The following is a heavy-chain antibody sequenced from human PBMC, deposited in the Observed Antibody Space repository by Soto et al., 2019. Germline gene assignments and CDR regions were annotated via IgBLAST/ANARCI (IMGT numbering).Heavy chain of an antibody. Sequence: GASVKVSCKASGYTFTSYDINWVRQATGQGLEWMGWMNPNSGNTGYAQKFQGRVTMTRNTSISTAYMELSSLRSEDTAVYYCARVWQRLVTRKLYPSEYYFDYWGQGTLVTVSS. V-gene: IGHV1-8*01. CDR3: ARVWQRLVTRKLYPSEYYFDY. CDR2: MNPNSGNT. J-gene: IGHJ4*02. CDR1: GYTFTSYD. D-gene: IGHD6-25*01.